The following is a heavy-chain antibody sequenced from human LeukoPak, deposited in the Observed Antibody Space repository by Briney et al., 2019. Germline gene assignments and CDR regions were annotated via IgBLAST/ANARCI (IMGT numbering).Heavy chain of an antibody. CDR1: GYSFTTYW. V-gene: IGHV5-51*01. CDR3: ARRSAYTSSSWGLDY. CDR2: IYPGDSDT. D-gene: IGHD6-13*01. Sequence: GEALKISSKGSGYSFTTYWIGWARQMPGKGLEWMGMIYPGDSDTKYSPSFQGQVTISADKSITTAYLQWSSLKASDTAMYYCARRSAYTSSSWGLDYWVQGTLVTVSS. J-gene: IGHJ4*02.